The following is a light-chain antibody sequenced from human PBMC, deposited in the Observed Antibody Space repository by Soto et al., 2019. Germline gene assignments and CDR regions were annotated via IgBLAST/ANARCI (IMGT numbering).Light chain of an antibody. V-gene: IGLV1-44*01. CDR2: VTN. Sequence: QSLLTQPPSVSGTLGQGVTISCSGSTSNIGENSVGWFQQLPGTAPKVLIYVTNKRPSGVPDRFSGSKSGTSAYLAISGLQSEEEADYYCAAWDGSLNGHVFGTGTKDTVL. CDR3: AAWDGSLNGHV. CDR1: TSNIGENS. J-gene: IGLJ1*01.